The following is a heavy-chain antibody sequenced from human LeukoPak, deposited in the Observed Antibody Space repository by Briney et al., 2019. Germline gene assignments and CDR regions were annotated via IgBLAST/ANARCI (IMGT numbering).Heavy chain of an antibody. CDR3: ARGYRTASPRVDY. J-gene: IGHJ4*02. CDR1: GGGTFSGYF. D-gene: IGHD5-12*01. Sequence: SETLSLTCSVSGGGTFSGYFWSWFRQAPREGLEWIGEINHSGISHNNPSLKSRVTLFVDTSKKQFSLRLTSVTAADTAVYFCARGYRTASPRVDYWGQGTLVSVSS. V-gene: IGHV4-34*01. CDR2: INHSGIS.